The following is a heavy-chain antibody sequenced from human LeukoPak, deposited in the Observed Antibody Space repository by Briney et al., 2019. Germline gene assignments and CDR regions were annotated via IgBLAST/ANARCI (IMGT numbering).Heavy chain of an antibody. D-gene: IGHD3-22*01. J-gene: IGHJ4*02. CDR2: ISAYNGNT. CDR1: GYTFTRYG. CDR3: ARPSDSSGLTAFDY. V-gene: IGHV1-18*01. Sequence: ASVKVSCKASGYTFTRYGITWVRQAPGQGLEWMGWISAYNGNTNYAQKVQGRVTMTTDTSTSTAYMELRSLRSDDTAVYYCARPSDSSGLTAFDYWGQGTLVTVSP.